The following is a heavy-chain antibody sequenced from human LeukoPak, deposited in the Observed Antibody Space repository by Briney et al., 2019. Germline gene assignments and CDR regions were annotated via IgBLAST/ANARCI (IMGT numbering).Heavy chain of an antibody. CDR3: ATINFRPY. D-gene: IGHD1-1*01. CDR1: GFSFSDYY. J-gene: IGHJ4*02. V-gene: IGHV3-11*01. CDR2: IRSGATTI. Sequence: GGSLSLSCEASGFSFSDYYMSWIRQPPGKGLEWIAYIRSGATTIYYADSVEGRFTISRDDAKNSLFLQMNSLRAEDTAIYYCATINFRPYWGQGTLVTVSS.